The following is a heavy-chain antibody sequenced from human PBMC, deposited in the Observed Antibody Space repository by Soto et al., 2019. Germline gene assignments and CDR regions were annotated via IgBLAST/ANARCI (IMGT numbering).Heavy chain of an antibody. D-gene: IGHD4-17*01. Sequence: VQLLESGGGLAQPGGSLRLSCAASGFTFSTYTMAWVRQAPGRGPEWGAGASQAGTAHYPDSVKGRFTIYRDNSRDTVYLQIITLRGEDTAVYYCAKDMRPDGVWDFDYWGQGTLVTVSS. CDR2: GASQAGTA. V-gene: IGHV3-23*01. CDR3: AKDMRPDGVWDFDY. J-gene: IGHJ4*02. CDR1: GFTFSTYT.